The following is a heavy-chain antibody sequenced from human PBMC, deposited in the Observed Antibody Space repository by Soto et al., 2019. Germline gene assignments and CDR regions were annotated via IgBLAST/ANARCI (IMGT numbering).Heavy chain of an antibody. Sequence: QVQLQESGPGLVMPSETLSLTCTVSGDSISGSPYFWGWIRQPPGKRLEWIGSIFYDGYTLYTPSLKSRVTISVDTYKNQFSLKLTSVAAADTAIYFCARLQAAVPHYWGQGILVTVSS. CDR3: ARLQAAVPHY. J-gene: IGHJ4*02. CDR2: IFYDGYT. V-gene: IGHV4-39*01. CDR1: GDSISGSPYF. D-gene: IGHD6-13*01.